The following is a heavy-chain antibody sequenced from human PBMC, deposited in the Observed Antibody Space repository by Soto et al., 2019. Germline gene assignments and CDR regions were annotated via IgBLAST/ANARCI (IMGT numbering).Heavy chain of an antibody. Sequence: GESLKISCAASGFTFSSYSMNWVRQAPGKGLEWVSSISSSSSYIYYADSVKGRFTISRDNAKNSLYLQMNSLRAEDTAVYYCASPAAAAGFFFDSWGQGTLV. CDR2: ISSSSSYI. CDR1: GFTFSSYS. V-gene: IGHV3-21*01. D-gene: IGHD6-13*01. J-gene: IGHJ4*02. CDR3: ASPAAAAGFFFDS.